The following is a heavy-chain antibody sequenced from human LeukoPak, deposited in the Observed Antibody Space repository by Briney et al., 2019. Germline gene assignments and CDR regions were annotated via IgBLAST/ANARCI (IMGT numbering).Heavy chain of an antibody. CDR2: IIPIFGTA. CDR3: ARDTGGSLQRNWFDP. V-gene: IGHV1-69*05. D-gene: IGHD3-16*01. Sequence: GASVKVSCKASGGIFSSYAISWVRQAPGQGLEWMGGIIPIFGTANYAQKFQGRVTITTDESTSTAYMELSSLRSEDTAVYYCARDTGGSLQRNWFDPWDQGTLVTVSS. J-gene: IGHJ5*02. CDR1: GGIFSSYA.